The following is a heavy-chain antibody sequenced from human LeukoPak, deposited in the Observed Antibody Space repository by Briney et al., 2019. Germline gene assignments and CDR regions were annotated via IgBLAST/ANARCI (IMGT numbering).Heavy chain of an antibody. CDR2: ISVYNGQT. J-gene: IGHJ4*02. CDR1: GYTFNSYG. CDR3: ARDSGWELQHFYFDH. D-gene: IGHD1-26*01. V-gene: IGHV1-18*01. Sequence: GASVKVSCKASGYTFNSYGINWVRQAPGQGLEWMGWISVYNGQTNYAHKFQGRVTMTTDTSTRTVYMELRSLRSDDTAVYYCARDSGWELQHFYFDHWDQGTLVTVSA.